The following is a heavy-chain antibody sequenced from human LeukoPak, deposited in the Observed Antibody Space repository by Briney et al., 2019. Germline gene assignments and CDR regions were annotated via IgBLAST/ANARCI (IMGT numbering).Heavy chain of an antibody. V-gene: IGHV1-18*01. CDR1: GYTFTSYG. CDR2: ISAYNGNT. J-gene: IGHJ5*02. D-gene: IGHD3-3*01. CDR3: ARDSTYYDFWSGHNCFDP. Sequence: ASVKVSXKASGYTFTSYGISWVRQAPGQGLEWVGCISAYNGNTNYAQTLQGRVTMTTDTTTSTAYMELRSLRSDDTAVYYCARDSTYYDFWSGHNCFDPWGQGTLVTVSS.